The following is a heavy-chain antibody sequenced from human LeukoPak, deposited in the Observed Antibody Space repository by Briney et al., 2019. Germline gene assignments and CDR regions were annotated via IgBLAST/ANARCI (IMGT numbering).Heavy chain of an antibody. CDR3: ARADDSSGYYWEWFDP. D-gene: IGHD3-22*01. CDR1: GGSFSGYY. V-gene: IGHV4-59*01. J-gene: IGHJ5*02. CDR2: IYYSGST. Sequence: SETLSLTCAVYGGSFSGYYWSWIRQPPGKGLEWIGYIYYSGSTNYNPSLKSRVTISVDTSKNQFSLKLSSVTAADTAVYYCARADDSSGYYWEWFDPWGQGTLVTVSS.